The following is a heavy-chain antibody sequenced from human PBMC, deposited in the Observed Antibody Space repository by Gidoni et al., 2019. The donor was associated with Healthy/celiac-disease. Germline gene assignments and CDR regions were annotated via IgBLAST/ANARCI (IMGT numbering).Heavy chain of an antibody. CDR3: ARPTYYYGSGRTGWFDP. D-gene: IGHD3-10*01. Sequence: QITLKESGPTLVKPTQTLTLTCTFSGFSLSTSGVGVGWIRQPPGKALEWLALIYWNDDKRYRPSLKSRLTITKDTSKNQVVLTMTNMDPVDTATYYCARPTYYYGSGRTGWFDPWGQGTLVTVSS. J-gene: IGHJ5*02. CDR1: GFSLSTSGVG. V-gene: IGHV2-5*01. CDR2: IYWNDDK.